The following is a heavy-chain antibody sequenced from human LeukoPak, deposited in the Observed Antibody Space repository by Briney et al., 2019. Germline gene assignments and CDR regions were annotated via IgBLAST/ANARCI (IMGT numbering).Heavy chain of an antibody. CDR3: AKDIRKGETTRWTVIGASFDY. CDR1: GFTFDDYA. CDR2: ISWNSGSI. J-gene: IGHJ4*02. V-gene: IGHV3-9*01. Sequence: PGGSLRLSCAASGFTFDDYAMHWVRQAPGKGLEWVSGISWNSGSIGYADSVKGRFTISRDNAKNSLYLQMNSLRAEDTALYYCAKDIRKGETTRWTVIGASFDYWGQGTLVTVSS. D-gene: IGHD2-21*01.